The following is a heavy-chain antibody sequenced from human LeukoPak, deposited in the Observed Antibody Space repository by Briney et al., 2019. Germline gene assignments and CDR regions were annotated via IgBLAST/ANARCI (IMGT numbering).Heavy chain of an antibody. CDR3: AKDLVGEYYYDSSGYYDY. D-gene: IGHD3-22*01. V-gene: IGHV3-23*01. J-gene: IGHJ4*02. CDR2: ISGSGGST. Sequence: GGSLRLSCAASGFTFNYAWMSWVRQAPGKGLEWVSAISGSGGSTYYADSVKGRFTISRDNSKNTLYLQMNSLRAEDTAVYYCAKDLVGEYYYDSSGYYDYWGQGTLVTVSS. CDR1: GFTFNYAW.